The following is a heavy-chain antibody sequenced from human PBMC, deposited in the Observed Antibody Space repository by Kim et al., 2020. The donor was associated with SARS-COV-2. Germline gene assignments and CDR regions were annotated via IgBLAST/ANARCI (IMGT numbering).Heavy chain of an antibody. J-gene: IGHJ5*02. CDR2: IKRKLNTYAT. CDR1: GFTFSGSA. CDR3: TTGYCSGGSCYPQFDP. D-gene: IGHD2-15*01. V-gene: IGHV3-73*01. Sequence: GGSLRLSCAASGFTFSGSAMHWVRQAPGKGLEWVGRIKRKLNTYATAYAASVKGRFTISRDDSKTTAYLQMNSLKTEDTAMYYCTTGYCSGGSCYPQFDPWGKGTLATVSS.